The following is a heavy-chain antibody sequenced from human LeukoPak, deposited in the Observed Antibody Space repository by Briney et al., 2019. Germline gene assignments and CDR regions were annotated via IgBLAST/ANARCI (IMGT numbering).Heavy chain of an antibody. CDR1: GGSIRNYY. D-gene: IGHD6-13*01. J-gene: IGHJ3*02. Sequence: HSETLSLTCTVSGGSIRNYYWTWIRQPPAKGLEWMEYIYYCGSTNYSPSVKRRLIISRDTSKNQLSVKLSSVSAGDAAVYYCADRDSSSWYGAFDIWGEGTRVSVFS. V-gene: IGHV4-59*01. CDR3: ADRDSSSWYGAFDI. CDR2: IYYCGST.